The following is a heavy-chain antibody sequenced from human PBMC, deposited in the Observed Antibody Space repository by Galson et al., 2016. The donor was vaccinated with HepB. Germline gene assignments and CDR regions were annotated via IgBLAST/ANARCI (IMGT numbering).Heavy chain of an antibody. V-gene: IGHV4-34*13. Sequence: PGKGLEWIREINHSGGTYYNPSLKSRVTISVDTSKNQFSLKLSSVTAADTAVYYCAFKYYDILTGYATDHYYYYGMDVWGQGNTVTVSS. CDR2: INHSGGT. CDR3: AFKYYDILTGYATDHYYYYGMDV. D-gene: IGHD3-9*01. J-gene: IGHJ6*02.